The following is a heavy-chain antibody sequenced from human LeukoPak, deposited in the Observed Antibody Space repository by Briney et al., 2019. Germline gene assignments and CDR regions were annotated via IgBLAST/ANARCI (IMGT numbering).Heavy chain of an antibody. V-gene: IGHV1-2*02. Sequence: GASVKVSCKASGYTFTGYYMHWVRQAPGQGLEWMGWINPNSGGTNYAQKFQGRVTLTRDTSISTAYMELSRLRSDDTAVYYCARLGDDYVWGSGGHWGQGTLVTVSS. D-gene: IGHD3-16*01. CDR2: INPNSGGT. CDR3: ARLGDDYVWGSGGH. CDR1: GYTFTGYY. J-gene: IGHJ4*02.